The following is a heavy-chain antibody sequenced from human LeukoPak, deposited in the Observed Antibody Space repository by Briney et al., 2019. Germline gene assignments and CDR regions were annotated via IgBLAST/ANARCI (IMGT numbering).Heavy chain of an antibody. CDR2: ISAYNGNT. D-gene: IGHD3-9*01. CDR3: ARKVRYFDWLLSQNYYYYYMDV. Sequence: ASVKVSCKASGYTFTSYGISWVRQAPGQGLEWMGWISAYNGNTNYAQKLQGRVTMTTDTSTSTAYMELRSLRSDDTAVYYCARKVRYFDWLLSQNYYYYYMDVWGKGTTVTVSS. V-gene: IGHV1-18*01. CDR1: GYTFTSYG. J-gene: IGHJ6*03.